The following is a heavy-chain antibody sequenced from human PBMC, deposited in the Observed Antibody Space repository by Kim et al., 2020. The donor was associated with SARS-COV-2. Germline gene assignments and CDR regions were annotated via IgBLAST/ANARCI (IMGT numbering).Heavy chain of an antibody. V-gene: IGHV4-39*07. Sequence: SETLSLTCTVSGGSISSSSYYWGWIRQPPGKGLVWIGSIYYSGSTYYNPSLKSRVTISVDTSKNQFSLKLSSVTAADTAVYYCARVVGAKVGPDYWGQGTLVTVSS. CDR2: IYYSGST. CDR3: ARVVGAKVGPDY. D-gene: IGHD1-26*01. J-gene: IGHJ4*02. CDR1: GGSISSSSYY.